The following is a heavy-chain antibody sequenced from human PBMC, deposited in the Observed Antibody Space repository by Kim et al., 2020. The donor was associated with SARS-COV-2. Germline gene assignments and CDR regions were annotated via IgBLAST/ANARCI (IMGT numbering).Heavy chain of an antibody. CDR2: IYYSGLT. CDR3: ARVASGGYLNY. D-gene: IGHD3-22*01. Sequence: SETLSLTCTVSGGSISSYYWTWIRQSPGKRLEWIGYIYYSGLTNYNPSLESRVTISVDTSKNQFSLNLSSVTAADTAVYYCARVASGGYLNYWGQGTLVTVSS. V-gene: IGHV4-59*01. CDR1: GGSISSYY. J-gene: IGHJ4*02.